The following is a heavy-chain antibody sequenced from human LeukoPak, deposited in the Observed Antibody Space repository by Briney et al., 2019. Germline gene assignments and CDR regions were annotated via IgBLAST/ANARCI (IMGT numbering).Heavy chain of an antibody. CDR2: IESKTDGGTT. CDR1: GFSFSDAW. CDR3: TTYGSGRKFDY. V-gene: IGHV3-15*04. D-gene: IGHD3-10*01. J-gene: IGHJ4*02. Sequence: GGALRLSCAASGFSFSDAWMSWVRQIPGKGLEWVGRIESKTDGGTTDYAAPVKGRFTISRDDSTNTLYLQMNSLKSEDTAVYYCTTYGSGRKFDYWGQGILVTVSS.